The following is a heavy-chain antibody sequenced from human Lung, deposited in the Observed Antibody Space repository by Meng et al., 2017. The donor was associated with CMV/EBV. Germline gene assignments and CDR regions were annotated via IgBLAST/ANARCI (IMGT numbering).Heavy chain of an antibody. D-gene: IGHD1-26*01. V-gene: IGHV4-34*01. CDR1: GGSFSGYY. J-gene: IGHJ6*02. CDR3: ARAPIVGATRAWFYYGMDV. CDR2: INHSGST. Sequence: GSLRLXCAVYGGSFSGYYWSWIRQPPGKGLEWIGEINHSGSTNYNPSLKSRVTISVDTSKNQFSLKLSSVTAADTAVYYCARAPIVGATRAWFYYGMDVXGHGXTVTVSS.